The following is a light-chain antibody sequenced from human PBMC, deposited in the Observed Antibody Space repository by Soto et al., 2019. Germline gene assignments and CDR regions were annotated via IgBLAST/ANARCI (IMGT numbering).Light chain of an antibody. J-gene: IGKJ1*01. CDR3: QQSYSTPPWT. V-gene: IGKV1-39*01. Sequence: DIQMTPSPSSLSASVGDRVTITCRASQSISSYLNWYQQKPGKDLKLLIYAASSLQSGVASRFSGSGSGTDFTLTISSLQPEDFATYYCQQSYSTPPWTFGQGTKVDIK. CDR2: AAS. CDR1: QSISSY.